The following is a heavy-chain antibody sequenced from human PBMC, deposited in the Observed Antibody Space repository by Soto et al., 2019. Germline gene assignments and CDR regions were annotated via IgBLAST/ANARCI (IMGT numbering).Heavy chain of an antibody. J-gene: IGHJ6*02. CDR3: ARVEHGSGSYLIGVRTATDV. CDR1: GYTFTSYA. V-gene: IGHV1-3*01. D-gene: IGHD3-10*01. CDR2: INAGNGNT. Sequence: ASVKVSCKASGYTFTSYAMHWVRQAPGQRLEWMGWINAGNGNTKYPQKFQGRVTITRDTSASTAYMELSSLRSEDTAVYYCARVEHGSGSYLIGVRTATDVWGQGTTVTVSS.